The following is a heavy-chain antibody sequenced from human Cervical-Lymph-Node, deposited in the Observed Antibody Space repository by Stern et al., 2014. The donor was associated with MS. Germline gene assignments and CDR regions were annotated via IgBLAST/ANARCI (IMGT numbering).Heavy chain of an antibody. V-gene: IGHV3-30-3*01. CDR2: MSYDGSNR. CDR1: GFTFSSYA. J-gene: IGHJ4*02. Sequence: QVQLVESGGGVVQPGRSLRLSCAASGFTFSSYAMHWVRQAPGKGLEWVAVMSYDGSNRYYADSVKGRFSISRDNSKNTLYLQMNSLRAEDTAVYYCARVCYGSGSYYGPFDYWGQGTLVTVSS. CDR3: ARVCYGSGSYYGPFDY. D-gene: IGHD3-10*01.